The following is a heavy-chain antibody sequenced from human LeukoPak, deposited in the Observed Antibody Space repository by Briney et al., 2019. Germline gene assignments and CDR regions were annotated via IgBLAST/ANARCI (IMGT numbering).Heavy chain of an antibody. CDR3: ARGPPYYDFWSGYYNCYFDY. D-gene: IGHD3-3*01. V-gene: IGHV4-34*01. CDR2: INHSGST. CDR1: GGSFSGYY. Sequence: SETLSLTCAVYGGSFSGYYWSWIRQPPGKGLEWIGEINHSGSTNYNPSLKSRVTISVDTSKNQFSLKLSSVTAADTAVYYCARGPPYYDFWSGYYNCYFDYWGQGTLVTVSS. J-gene: IGHJ4*02.